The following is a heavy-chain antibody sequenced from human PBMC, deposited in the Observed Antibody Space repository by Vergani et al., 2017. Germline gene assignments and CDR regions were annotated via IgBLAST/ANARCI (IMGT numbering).Heavy chain of an antibody. D-gene: IGHD3-22*01. J-gene: IGHJ3*02. CDR1: GFSFNTYW. Sequence: EVQLVESGGGSVQSGGSLRLSCVASGFSFNTYWMHWVRQVPGKGLMWVARIDEYGNRATYGDFETGRFTISRDNAKNTVFLQMNSLRAEDTAVYYCAKTSLVVVMDAFDIWGQGTMVTVSS. V-gene: IGHV3-74*03. CDR2: IDEYGNRA. CDR3: AKTSLVVVMDAFDI.